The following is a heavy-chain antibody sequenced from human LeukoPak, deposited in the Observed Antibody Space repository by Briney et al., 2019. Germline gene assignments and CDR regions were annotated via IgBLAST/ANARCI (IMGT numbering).Heavy chain of an antibody. CDR2: IYYSGST. Sequence: SQTLSLTCTVSGGSISSYSWSWIRQPPGKGLEWIGSIYYSGSTNYNPSPKSRVTISVDTSKNQFSLKLSSVTAADTAVYYCAREEIRGYSYGYIWGQGTMVTVSS. J-gene: IGHJ3*02. CDR1: GGSISSYS. CDR3: AREEIRGYSYGYI. D-gene: IGHD5-18*01. V-gene: IGHV4-59*01.